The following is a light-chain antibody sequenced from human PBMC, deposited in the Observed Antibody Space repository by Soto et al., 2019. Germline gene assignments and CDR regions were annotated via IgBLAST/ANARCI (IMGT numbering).Light chain of an antibody. V-gene: IGKV1-39*01. J-gene: IGKJ1*01. CDR1: QSVSGY. Sequence: DIQMTQSPSSLSASVGDRVTITCRTSQSVSGYLNWYQQEPGKAPKLLIYAASSLQSGVPSRFSGSGSGTDFSLTISSLQPEDFATYYCQQTYTSPRTFGQGTRWIS. CDR2: AAS. CDR3: QQTYTSPRT.